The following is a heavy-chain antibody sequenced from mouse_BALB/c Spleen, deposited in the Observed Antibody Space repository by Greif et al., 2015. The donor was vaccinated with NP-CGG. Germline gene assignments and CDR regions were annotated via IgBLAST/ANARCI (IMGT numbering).Heavy chain of an antibody. D-gene: IGHD1-1*02. Sequence: QVQLKESGAELVKPGASVKLSCKASGYTFTSYYMYWVKQRPGQGLEWIGEISPSNGGTNFNEKFKSKATLTVDKSSSTAYMQLSSLTSEDSAVYYCTRYGYYAMDYWGQGTSVTVSS. J-gene: IGHJ4*01. V-gene: IGHV1-53*01. CDR2: ISPSNGGT. CDR1: GYTFTSYY. CDR3: TRYGYYAMDY.